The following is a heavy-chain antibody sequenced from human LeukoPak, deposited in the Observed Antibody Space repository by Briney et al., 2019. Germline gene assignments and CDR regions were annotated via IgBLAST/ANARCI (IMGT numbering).Heavy chain of an antibody. CDR3: AKVPFDSSGYFYFHY. J-gene: IGHJ4*02. CDR2: ISGSAGST. CDR1: GFTFSDYY. D-gene: IGHD3-22*01. Sequence: GGSLRLSCAASGFTFSDYYMTWVRQAPGKGLEWVSGISGSAGSTYYADSVKGRFTISRDNSKNTLHLQMNSLRAEDTALYYCAKVPFDSSGYFYFHYWGQGTLVTVSS. V-gene: IGHV3-23*01.